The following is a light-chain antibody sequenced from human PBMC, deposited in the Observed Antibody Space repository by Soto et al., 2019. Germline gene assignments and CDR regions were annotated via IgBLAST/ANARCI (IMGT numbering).Light chain of an antibody. CDR2: YAS. V-gene: IGKV3-15*01. CDR3: QHYSNWPPT. Sequence: EVVMTQSPATLSVSPGERVTLSCRASESVHSNLAWYHQKPGQAPSLLLYYASTRATGVPDRFTGSGSGTDFTLTISSLQSEDFGIYHCQHYSNWPPTFGPGTKVEIK. J-gene: IGKJ3*01. CDR1: ESVHSN.